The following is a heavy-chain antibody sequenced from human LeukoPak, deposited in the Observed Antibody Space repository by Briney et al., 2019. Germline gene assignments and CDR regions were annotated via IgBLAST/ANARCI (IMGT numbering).Heavy chain of an antibody. Sequence: PGGSLRLSCSASGFTFGSYAMTWVRQAPGKGLEWVSYIRRSTDTIYYADSVKGRFTISRDNAKDSLYLQMNSLRAEDTAVYYCVGVGDTVTTHYYYMDVWGKGTTVTVSS. J-gene: IGHJ6*03. CDR2: IRRSTDTI. CDR3: VGVGDTVTTHYYYMDV. CDR1: GFTFGSYA. D-gene: IGHD4-11*01. V-gene: IGHV3-48*01.